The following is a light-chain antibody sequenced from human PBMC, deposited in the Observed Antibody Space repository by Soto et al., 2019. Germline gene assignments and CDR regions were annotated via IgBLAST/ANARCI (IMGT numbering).Light chain of an antibody. Sequence: QSALTQPASVSGSPGQSSTISCTGTSSDVGGYNYVSWYQQHPGKAPKLMIYDVSNRPSGVSNRFSGSKSDNTASLTISGLQAEDEADEYCSSYTSSSPWVFGTGTQLTVL. V-gene: IGLV2-14*01. CDR2: DVS. J-gene: IGLJ1*01. CDR1: SSDVGGYNY. CDR3: SSYTSSSPWV.